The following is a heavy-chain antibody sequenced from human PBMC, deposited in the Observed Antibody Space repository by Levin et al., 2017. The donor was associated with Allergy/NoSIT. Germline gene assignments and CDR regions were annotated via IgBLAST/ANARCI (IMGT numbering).Heavy chain of an antibody. D-gene: IGHD6-13*01. V-gene: IGHV3-23*01. J-gene: IGHJ4*02. CDR1: GFTFNRYA. CDR2: ISSSGDST. Sequence: GGSLRLSCAASGFTFNRYAMNWVRQAPGKGLEWVSSISSSGDSTYYAESVKGRFTISRDNSKNTLHLQMNSLRAEDTAVYYCARRYSSSWYEPNFDYWGQGTLVTVSS. CDR3: ARRYSSSWYEPNFDY.